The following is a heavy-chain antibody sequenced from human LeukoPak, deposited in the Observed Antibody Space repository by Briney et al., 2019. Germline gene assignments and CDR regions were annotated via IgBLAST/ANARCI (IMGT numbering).Heavy chain of an antibody. CDR2: ISGNGGAT. CDR3: AKFICGFPFDY. D-gene: IGHD6-25*01. CDR1: GFTFIMHE. Sequence: GGSLRLSCAVSGFTFIMHEMTWVRQAPGKGLEWVSAISGNGGATYYADSVRGRFTISRDNSKNALYLQLNSLRAEDTAVYFCAKFICGFPFDYWGQGTLVTVSS. J-gene: IGHJ4*02. V-gene: IGHV3-23*01.